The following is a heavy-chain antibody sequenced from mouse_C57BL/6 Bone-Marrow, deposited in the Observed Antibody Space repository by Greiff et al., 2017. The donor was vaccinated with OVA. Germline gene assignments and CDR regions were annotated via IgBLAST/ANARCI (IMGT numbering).Heavy chain of an antibody. J-gene: IGHJ3*01. Sequence: QVQLQQPGAELVKPGASVKLSCKASGYTFTSYCMHWVKQSPGQGLEWIGMIHPNSGSTNYNEKFKRMATLTVDKSSSTAYMQLSSLTSEDAAVYYYAISYYYGSSSAWFAYWGQGTLVTVSA. CDR2: IHPNSGST. V-gene: IGHV1-64*01. CDR1: GYTFTSYC. CDR3: AISYYYGSSSAWFAY. D-gene: IGHD1-1*01.